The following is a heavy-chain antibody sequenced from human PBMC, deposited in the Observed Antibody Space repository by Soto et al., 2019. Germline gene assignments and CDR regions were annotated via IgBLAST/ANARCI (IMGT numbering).Heavy chain of an antibody. J-gene: IGHJ6*02. CDR1: GGSISSYY. D-gene: IGHD3-3*01. CDR2: IYYSGST. Sequence: PSETLSLTCTVSGGSISSYYWSWIRQPPGKGLEWIGYIYYSGSTNYNPSLKSRVTISVDTSKNQFSLKLSSVTAADTAVYYCARDRPTYYDFWSGYPGGMDVWGQGTTVTVS. V-gene: IGHV4-59*01. CDR3: ARDRPTYYDFWSGYPGGMDV.